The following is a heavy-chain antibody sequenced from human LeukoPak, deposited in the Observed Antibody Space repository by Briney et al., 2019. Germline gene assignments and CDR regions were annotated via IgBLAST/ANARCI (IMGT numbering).Heavy chain of an antibody. CDR2: ISGSGGST. J-gene: IGHJ1*01. CDR1: GFTFTSYA. V-gene: IGHV3-23*01. D-gene: IGHD6-25*01. CDR3: ARPLSGYSKIFQH. Sequence: GGFLRLSCAASGFTFTSYAMSWVRQAPGKGLEWVSAISGSGGSTYYADSVKGRFTISRDNSKNTLYLQMNSLRVEDTAVYYCARPLSGYSKIFQHWGQGTLVTVSS.